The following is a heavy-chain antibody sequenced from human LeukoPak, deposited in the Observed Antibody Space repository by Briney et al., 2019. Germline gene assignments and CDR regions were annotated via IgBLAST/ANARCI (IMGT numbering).Heavy chain of an antibody. V-gene: IGHV4-34*01. Sequence: SETLSLTCAVYGGSFSGYYWSWIRQPPGKGLEWIGEINHSGSTNYNPSLKSRVTISVDTSKNQFSLKLSSVTAADTAVYYCARDLSGGTWSGFSTYYYYYMDVGGKGTTVTVSS. D-gene: IGHD3-3*01. CDR3: ARDLSGGTWSGFSTYYYYYMDV. CDR1: GGSFSGYY. CDR2: INHSGST. J-gene: IGHJ6*03.